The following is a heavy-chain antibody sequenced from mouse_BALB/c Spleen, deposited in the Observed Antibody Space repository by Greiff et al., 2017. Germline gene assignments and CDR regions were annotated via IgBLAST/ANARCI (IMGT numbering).Heavy chain of an antibody. V-gene: IGHV1-69*02. CDR1: GYTFTSYW. J-gene: IGHJ1*01. CDR2: IYPSDSYT. Sequence: QVQLQQSGAELVRLGASVKLSCKASGYTFTSYWINWVKQRPGQGLEWIGNIYPSDSYTNYNQKFKDKATLTVDKSSSTAYMQLSSPTSEDSAVYYCTVITTASYWYFDVWGAGTTVTVSS. D-gene: IGHD1-1*01. CDR3: TVITTASYWYFDV.